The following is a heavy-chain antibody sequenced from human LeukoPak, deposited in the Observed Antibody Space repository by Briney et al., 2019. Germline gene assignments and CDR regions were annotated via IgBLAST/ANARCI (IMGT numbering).Heavy chain of an antibody. CDR3: ARGSTVTTRSDY. J-gene: IGHJ4*02. CDR2: INHSGST. D-gene: IGHD4-17*01. Sequence: PSETLSLTCAVYGGSFSGYYWSWIRQPPGKGLEWIGEINHSGSTNYNPSLKSRVTISVDTSKNQFSLKLSSVTAADTAVYYCARGSTVTTRSDYWGQGTLVTVSS. V-gene: IGHV4-34*01. CDR1: GGSFSGYY.